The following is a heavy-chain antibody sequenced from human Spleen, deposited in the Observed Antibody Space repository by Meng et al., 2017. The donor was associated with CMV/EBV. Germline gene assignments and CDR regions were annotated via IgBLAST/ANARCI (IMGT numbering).Heavy chain of an antibody. Sequence: SETLSLTCTISGGSISSGFYYWNWIRQHPEKGLEWIVDIYYSGSYYYTPSLKSRLTISIDTSKNQFSLTLNSVTPAATAIYYGARDGGHGSRPLYDWFDPWGQGTLVTVSS. CDR3: ARDGGHGSRPLYDWFDP. V-gene: IGHV4-31*03. CDR2: IYYSGSY. J-gene: IGHJ5*02. CDR1: GGSISSGFYY. D-gene: IGHD1-26*01.